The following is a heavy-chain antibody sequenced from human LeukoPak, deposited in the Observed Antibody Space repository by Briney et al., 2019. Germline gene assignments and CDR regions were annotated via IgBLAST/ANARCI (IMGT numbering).Heavy chain of an antibody. Sequence: SETLSLTCAVYGGSFSGYYWSWIRQPPGKGLEWIGEINHSGSTNYNPSLKSRVTISVDTSKNQFSLKLSSVSAADTAVYYCARRRIAARSFFDYWGQGTLVTVSS. D-gene: IGHD6-6*01. CDR3: ARRRIAARSFFDY. J-gene: IGHJ4*02. CDR1: GGSFSGYY. CDR2: INHSGST. V-gene: IGHV4-34*01.